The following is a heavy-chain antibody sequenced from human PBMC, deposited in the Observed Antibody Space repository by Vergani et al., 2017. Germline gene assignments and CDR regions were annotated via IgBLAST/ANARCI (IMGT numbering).Heavy chain of an antibody. D-gene: IGHD2-21*02. CDR3: ERNPYCGGDGYTDAFDI. CDR2: IYYSGST. CDR1: GGSISSYY. Sequence: QVQLQESGPGLVKPSETLSLTCTVSGGSISSYYWSWIRQPPGKGLEWIGYIYYSGSTNYNPSLKSRVTRSVDTSKNQFSLKLCSVTAADTAVYYCERNPYCGGDGYTDAFDIWSQGTMVTVSS. J-gene: IGHJ3*02. V-gene: IGHV4-59*01.